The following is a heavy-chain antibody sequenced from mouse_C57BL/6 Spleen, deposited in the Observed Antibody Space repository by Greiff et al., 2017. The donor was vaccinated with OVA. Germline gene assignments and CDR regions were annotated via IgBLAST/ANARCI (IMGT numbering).Heavy chain of an antibody. D-gene: IGHD2-4*01. CDR1: GYTFTSYW. CDR2: IYPGSGST. Sequence: QVQLQQPGAELVKPGASVKMSCKASGYTFTSYWITWVKQRPGQGLEWIGDIYPGSGSTNYNEKFKSKATLTVDTSSSTAYMQLSSLTSEDSAVYYCARHAYYDYDKENYAMDYWGQGTSVTVSS. CDR3: ARHAYYDYDKENYAMDY. V-gene: IGHV1-55*01. J-gene: IGHJ4*01.